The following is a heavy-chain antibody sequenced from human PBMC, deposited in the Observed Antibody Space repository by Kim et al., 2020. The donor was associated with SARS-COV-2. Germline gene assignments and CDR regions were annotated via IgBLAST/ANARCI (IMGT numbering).Heavy chain of an antibody. Sequence: GGSLRLSCAASGFTFSSYGMHWVRQAPGKGLEWVAVISYDGSNKYYADSVKGRFTISRDNSKNTLYLQMNSLRAEDTAVYYCARDWTSNYYGSGSYIFDYWGQGTLVTVSS. CDR3: ARDWTSNYYGSGSYIFDY. V-gene: IGHV3-33*05. J-gene: IGHJ4*02. D-gene: IGHD3-10*01. CDR1: GFTFSSYG. CDR2: ISYDGSNK.